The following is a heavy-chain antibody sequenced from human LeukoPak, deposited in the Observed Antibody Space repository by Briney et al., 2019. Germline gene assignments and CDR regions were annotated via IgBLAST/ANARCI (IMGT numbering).Heavy chain of an antibody. D-gene: IGHD3-3*01. CDR3: VKGGKGFLEWAEQLFDY. J-gene: IGHJ4*02. Sequence: GRSLRLSCAASGFTFDDYAMHWVRQAPGKGLEWVSGISWNSGSIGYADSVKGRFTISRDNAKNSLYPQMNSLRAEDTALYYCVKGGKGFLEWAEQLFDYWGQGTLVTVSS. CDR1: GFTFDDYA. V-gene: IGHV3-9*01. CDR2: ISWNSGSI.